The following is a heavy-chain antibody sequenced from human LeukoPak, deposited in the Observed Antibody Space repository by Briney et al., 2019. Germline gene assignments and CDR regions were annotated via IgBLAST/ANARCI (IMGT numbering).Heavy chain of an antibody. CDR2: ISSSGSYK. J-gene: IGHJ4*02. Sequence: GGSLRLSCAASGFTFSSFSMNWVRQAPGKGLEWVSSISSSGSYKYYADSVKGRFTISRDNSKNTLYIQMNSLRPEDTAVYYCAKGPPIVVVTATLDYWGQGTLVTVSS. CDR1: GFTFSSFS. CDR3: AKGPPIVVVTATLDY. V-gene: IGHV3-21*01. D-gene: IGHD2-21*02.